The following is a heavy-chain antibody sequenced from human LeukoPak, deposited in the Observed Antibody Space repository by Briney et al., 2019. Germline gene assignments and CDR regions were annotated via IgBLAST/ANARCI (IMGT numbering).Heavy chain of an antibody. Sequence: SETLSLTCTVSGGSISSSSYYWCWIRQPPGKGLEWLGSIYYSGSTYYNPSCKSGFTIYVDTSKNQFSLKLTSVTAADTAVYYCARQPYDSSGLNWFDPWGQGTLVTVSS. D-gene: IGHD3-22*01. V-gene: IGHV4-39*01. CDR1: GGSISSSSYY. J-gene: IGHJ5*02. CDR2: IYYSGST. CDR3: ARQPYDSSGLNWFDP.